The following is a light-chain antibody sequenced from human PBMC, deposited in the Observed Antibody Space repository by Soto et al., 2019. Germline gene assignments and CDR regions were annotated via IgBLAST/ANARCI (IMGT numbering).Light chain of an antibody. CDR1: SSDVGGYNY. CDR3: SSYTSSSTLYV. J-gene: IGLJ1*01. CDR2: DVS. Sequence: YALTQPASVSGYPGQSITISCTGTSSDVGGYNYVSWYQQHPGKAPKLMIYDVSNRPSGVSNRFSGSKSGNTASLTISGLQAEDEADYYCSSYTSSSTLYVFGTGTKVTVL. V-gene: IGLV2-14*01.